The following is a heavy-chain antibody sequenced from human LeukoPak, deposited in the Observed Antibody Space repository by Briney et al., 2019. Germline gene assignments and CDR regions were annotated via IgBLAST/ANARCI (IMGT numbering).Heavy chain of an antibody. V-gene: IGHV1-18*01. D-gene: IGHD3-22*01. CDR3: ARRSNYYDSSGYYYFDY. CDR2: INPYNGNT. Sequence: ASVKVSCKASGYTFTRYTISWVRQAPEQGLEWMGWINPYNGNTNYAQRLQGRVTMTTDTSTTTAYMELRSLRSDDTAVYYCARRSNYYDSSGYYYFDYWGQGTLVTVSS. J-gene: IGHJ4*02. CDR1: GYTFTRYT.